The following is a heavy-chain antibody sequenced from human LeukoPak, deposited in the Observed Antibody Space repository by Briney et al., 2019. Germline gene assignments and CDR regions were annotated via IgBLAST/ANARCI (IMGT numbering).Heavy chain of an antibody. CDR3: ARVLRAVALNWFDP. Sequence: SETLSLTCTVSGGSISSYYWSWIRQPPGKGLEWIGYIYYSGSTNYNPSLKSRVTISVDTSKNQFSLKLSSVTAADTAAYYCARVLRAVALNWFDPWGQGTLVTVSS. J-gene: IGHJ5*02. D-gene: IGHD6-19*01. V-gene: IGHV4-59*08. CDR1: GGSISSYY. CDR2: IYYSGST.